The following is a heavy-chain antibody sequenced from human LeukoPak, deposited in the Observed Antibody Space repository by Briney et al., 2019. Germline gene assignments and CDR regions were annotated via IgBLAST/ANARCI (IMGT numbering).Heavy chain of an antibody. CDR2: IYSGGST. Sequence: GGSLRLSCAASGFTVSSNYMSWVRQAPGKRLEWVSVIYSGGSTYYADSVKGRFTISRDNSKNTLYLQMNSLRAEDTAVYYCAAAGEYQLLIDAFDIWGQGTMVTVSS. CDR1: GFTVSSNY. D-gene: IGHD2-2*01. J-gene: IGHJ3*02. CDR3: AAAGEYQLLIDAFDI. V-gene: IGHV3-53*01.